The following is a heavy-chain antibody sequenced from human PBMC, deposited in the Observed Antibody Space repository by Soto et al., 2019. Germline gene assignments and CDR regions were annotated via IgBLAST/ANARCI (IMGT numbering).Heavy chain of an antibody. V-gene: IGHV3-30*18. CDR2: ISYDGSNK. CDR1: GFTFSSYG. Sequence: QVQLVASVGGVVQPGSSLRLSCAASGFTFSSYGMHWVRQAPGKGLEWVAVISYDGSNKYYADSVKGRFTISRENSKNTLYLKRNSLRAVDTAVYYCVKGLEGYGDTVWEVFDYWSQGTLVTGST. J-gene: IGHJ4*02. D-gene: IGHD4-17*01. CDR3: VKGLEGYGDTVWEVFDY.